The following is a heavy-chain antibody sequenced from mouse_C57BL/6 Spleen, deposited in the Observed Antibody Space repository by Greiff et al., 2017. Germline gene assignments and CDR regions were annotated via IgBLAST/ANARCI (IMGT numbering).Heavy chain of an antibody. D-gene: IGHD2-4*01. CDR3: ARDLPGCDYLRYFDV. J-gene: IGHJ1*03. Sequence: QVQLQQPGAELVMPGASVKLSCKASGYTFTSYWMHWVKQRPGQGLEWIGEIDPSDSYTNYNQKFKGKSTLTVDKSSSTAYMQLSSLTSEASAVYSCARDLPGCDYLRYFDVWGTGTTVTVSS. CDR1: GYTFTSYW. CDR2: IDPSDSYT. V-gene: IGHV1-69*01.